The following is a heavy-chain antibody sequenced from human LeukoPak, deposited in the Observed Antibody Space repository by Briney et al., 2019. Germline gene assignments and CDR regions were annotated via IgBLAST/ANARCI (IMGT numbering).Heavy chain of an antibody. V-gene: IGHV3-21*01. J-gene: IGHJ5*02. CDR1: GFTFSSYS. CDR2: ISSSSSYI. D-gene: IGHD6-13*01. Sequence: GGSLRLSCAASGFTFSSYSMNWVRQAPGKGLEWVSSISSSSSYIYYADSVKGRFTISRDNAKNSLYLQMNSLRAEDTAVYYCARPGIAAAGTLYDWFGPWGQGTLVTVSS. CDR3: ARPGIAAAGTLYDWFGP.